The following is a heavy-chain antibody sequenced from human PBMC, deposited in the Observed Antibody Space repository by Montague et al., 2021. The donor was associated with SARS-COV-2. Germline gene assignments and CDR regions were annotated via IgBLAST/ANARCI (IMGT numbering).Heavy chain of an antibody. CDR1: GFTFSSYP. CDR3: AKDRVPSSSWYDGMDV. V-gene: IGHV3-23*03. CDR2: VYSGVTTT. D-gene: IGHD6-13*01. J-gene: IGHJ6*02. Sequence: SLRLSCAASGFTFSSYPMTWVHQAPGKGLEWVSVVYSGVTTTYXXXSXXXRFPISRDNSKNTLYLEMNSLRAEDTAIYYCAKDRVPSSSWYDGMDVWGQGTTVIVSS.